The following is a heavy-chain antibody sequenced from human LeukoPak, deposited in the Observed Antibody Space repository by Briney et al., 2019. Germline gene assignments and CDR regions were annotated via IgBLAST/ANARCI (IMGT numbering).Heavy chain of an antibody. J-gene: IGHJ3*02. CDR1: GGTFSSYA. V-gene: IGHV1-69*13. CDR2: IIPIFGTA. CDR3: ARVPSGSYLDAFDI. D-gene: IGHD1-26*01. Sequence: SVKVSCKASGGTFSSYAISWVRQAPGQGLEWMGGIIPIFGTANYAQKFQGGVTITADESTSTAYMELGSLRSEDTAVYYCARVPSGSYLDAFDIWGQGTMVTVSS.